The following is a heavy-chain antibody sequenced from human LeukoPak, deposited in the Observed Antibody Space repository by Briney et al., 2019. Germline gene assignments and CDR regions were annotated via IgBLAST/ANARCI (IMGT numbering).Heavy chain of an antibody. V-gene: IGHV3-53*01. CDR2: IYSGGST. D-gene: IGHD3-3*01. J-gene: IGHJ3*02. CDR3: ARVIRSYYDFWSGPDAFDI. CDR1: VDSISSSKW. Sequence: GTLSLTCAVFVDSISSSKWWSWVRQAPGKGLEWVSVIYSGGSTYYADSVKGRFTISRDNSKNTLYLQMNSLRAEDTAVYYCARVIRSYYDFWSGPDAFDIWGQGTMVTVSS.